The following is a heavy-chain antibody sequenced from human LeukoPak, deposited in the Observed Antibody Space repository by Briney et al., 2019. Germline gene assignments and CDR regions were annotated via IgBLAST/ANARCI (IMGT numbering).Heavy chain of an antibody. CDR2: INNDGRST. Sequence: GGSLRLSCGASGWTFSSYWMHWVRQAPGKGLVWVSRINNDGRSTSYADSVQGRFTISRDNAKNTLYLQMNSLRAEDTALYYCASVARGDYYYYYMDVWGKGTTVTVSS. CDR3: ASVARGDYYYYYMDV. J-gene: IGHJ6*03. V-gene: IGHV3-74*01. D-gene: IGHD2-21*01. CDR1: GWTFSSYW.